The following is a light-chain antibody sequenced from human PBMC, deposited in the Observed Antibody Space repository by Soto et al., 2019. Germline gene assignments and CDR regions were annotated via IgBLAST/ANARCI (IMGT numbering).Light chain of an antibody. Sequence: DIQMTHSPSTLSGSVGDRVTITCRASQTISSWLAWYQQKPGKAPKLLIYKASTLKSGVPSRFSGSGSGTEFTLTISSLQPDDFATYYYQHYNSYSEAFGQGTKV. CDR3: QHYNSYSEA. CDR2: KAS. J-gene: IGKJ1*01. V-gene: IGKV1-5*03. CDR1: QTISSW.